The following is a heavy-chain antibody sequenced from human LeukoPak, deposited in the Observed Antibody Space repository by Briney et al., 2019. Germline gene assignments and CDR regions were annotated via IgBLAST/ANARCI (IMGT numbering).Heavy chain of an antibody. D-gene: IGHD6-6*01. CDR1: GFTFGSYA. CDR2: ISGGGGST. CDR3: ARDVRPDY. J-gene: IGHJ4*02. Sequence: GGSLRLSCAASGFTFGSYAMSWVRQAPGKGLEWVSDISGGGGSTYYADSVKGRFTISRDNSKNTLYLQMNSLRAEDTAVYYCARDVRPDYWGQGTLVTVSS. V-gene: IGHV3-23*01.